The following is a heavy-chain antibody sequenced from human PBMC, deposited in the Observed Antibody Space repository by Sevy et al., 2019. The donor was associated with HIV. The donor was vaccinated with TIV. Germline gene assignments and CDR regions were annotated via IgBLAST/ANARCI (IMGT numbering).Heavy chain of an antibody. CDR1: GFAFSDYY. J-gene: IGHJ4*02. D-gene: IGHD6-19*01. V-gene: IGHV3-11*06. CDR3: ARRSSGWDYFDY. CDR2: ISGLTNYI. Sequence: GGFLRLSCAASGFAFSDYYMNWIRQAPGKGLEWVSCISGLTNYINYADSVKGRFTISRDNAKNSVYLQMNSLRAEDTAVYYCARRSSGWDYFDYWGQGTPVTVS.